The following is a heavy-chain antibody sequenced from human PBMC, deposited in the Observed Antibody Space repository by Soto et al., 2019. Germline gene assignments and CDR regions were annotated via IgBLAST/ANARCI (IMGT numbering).Heavy chain of an antibody. CDR1: GFTFNSYE. V-gene: IGHV3-48*03. J-gene: IGHJ4*02. CDR2: ISSSGTTI. CDR3: ARVLRYFDPRWSGY. Sequence: EVQLVESGGGLVQPGGSLRLSCAASGFTFNSYEMNWVRQAPGKGLEWVSYISSSGTTIYYADSVKGRFTISRDNAKNSLYLQMNSLTVEDTAIYYCARVLRYFDPRWSGYWGQGTLVTVSS. D-gene: IGHD3-9*01.